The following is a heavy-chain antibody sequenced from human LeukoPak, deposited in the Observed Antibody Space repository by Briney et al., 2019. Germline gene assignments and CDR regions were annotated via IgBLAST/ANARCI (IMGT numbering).Heavy chain of an antibody. CDR3: ARALLGNSAFDY. Sequence: NPSETLSLTCTVSGGSISSGGYYWSWIRQHTGKGLEWIGYIYYSGSTYYNPSLKSRVTISVDTSKNQFSLKLSSVTAADTAVYYCARALLGNSAFDYWGQGTLVTVSS. J-gene: IGHJ4*02. V-gene: IGHV4-31*03. CDR2: IYYSGST. CDR1: GGSISSGGYY. D-gene: IGHD4-23*01.